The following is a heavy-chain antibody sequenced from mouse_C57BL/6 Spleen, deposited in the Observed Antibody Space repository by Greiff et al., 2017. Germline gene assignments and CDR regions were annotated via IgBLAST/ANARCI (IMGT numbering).Heavy chain of an antibody. D-gene: IGHD2-4*01. V-gene: IGHV1-66*01. Sequence: QVQLQQSGPELVKPGASVKISCKASGYSFTSYYIHWVKQRPGQGLEWIGWIYPGSGNTKYNEKFKGKATLTADTSSSTAYMQLSSLTSADSAVYYCARNIYYDYDWFAYWGQGTLVTVSA. CDR1: GYSFTSYY. J-gene: IGHJ3*01. CDR2: IYPGSGNT. CDR3: ARNIYYDYDWFAY.